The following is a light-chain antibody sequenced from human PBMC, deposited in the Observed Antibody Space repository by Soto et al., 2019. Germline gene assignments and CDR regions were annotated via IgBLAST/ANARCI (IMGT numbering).Light chain of an antibody. J-gene: IGKJ1*01. V-gene: IGKV3-20*01. CDR2: SAS. Sequence: EIVLTQSPGTLSLSPGERATLSCRASQSVRSSYLAWYQQKPGQAPRLFIYSASSRATGIPDRFSGSGSGTDFTLTISRLEPEDFAVYHCQQYGNSPWTFGQGTKVEIK. CDR3: QQYGNSPWT. CDR1: QSVRSSY.